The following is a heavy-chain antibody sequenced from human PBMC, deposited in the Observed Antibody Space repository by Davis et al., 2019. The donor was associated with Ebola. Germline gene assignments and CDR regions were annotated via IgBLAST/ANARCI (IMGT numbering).Heavy chain of an antibody. Sequence: GSLRLSCSVSGGSINGYYWSWIRQSPGQGLEWIGYIYYSGTANYSPSLKSRLTMSVETSKNQLSLRLESVTAADTAVYYCARLGSYGQYHYFDSWGQGTLVTVSS. CDR2: IYYSGTA. CDR3: ARLGSYGQYHYFDS. CDR1: GGSINGYY. D-gene: IGHD3-10*01. J-gene: IGHJ4*02. V-gene: IGHV4-59*08.